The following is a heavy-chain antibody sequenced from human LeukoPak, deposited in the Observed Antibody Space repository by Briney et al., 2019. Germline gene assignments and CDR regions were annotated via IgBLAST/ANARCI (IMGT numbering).Heavy chain of an antibody. CDR2: IYPGDSDT. CDR1: GYSFTSYW. D-gene: IGHD6-13*01. J-gene: IGHJ4*02. V-gene: IGHV5-51*01. CDR3: ARRYSSSWYGYYFDY. Sequence: WESLKISCKGSGYSFTSYWIGWVRQMPGKGLEWMGIIYPGDSDTRYSPSFQGQVTISADKSISTAYLQWSSLKASDTAMYYCARRYSSSWYGYYFDYWGQGTLVTVSS.